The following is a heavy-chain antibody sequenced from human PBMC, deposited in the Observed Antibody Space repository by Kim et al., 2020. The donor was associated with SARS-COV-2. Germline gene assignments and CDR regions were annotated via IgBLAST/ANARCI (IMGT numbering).Heavy chain of an antibody. CDR3: AKFDRGGNSGEGYYYYYGMDV. D-gene: IGHD3-10*01. J-gene: IGHJ6*02. CDR1: GFTFSSYG. V-gene: IGHV3-30*18. CDR2: ISYDGSNK. Sequence: GGSLRLSCAASGFTFSSYGMHWVRQAPGKGLEWVAVISYDGSNKYYADSVKGRFTISRDNSKNTLYLQMNSLRAEDTAVYYCAKFDRGGNSGEGYYYYYGMDVWGQGTTVTVSS.